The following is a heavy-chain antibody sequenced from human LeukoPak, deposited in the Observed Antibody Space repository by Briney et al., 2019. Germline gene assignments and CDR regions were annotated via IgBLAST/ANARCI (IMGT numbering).Heavy chain of an antibody. V-gene: IGHV1-18*01. Sequence: ASVKVSCKASGGTFSSYAISWVRQAPGQGLEWMGWISAYNGNTNYAQKLQGRVTLTTDTSTSTAYMELRSLRSDDTAVYYCARDPAKGEWELLYDYWGQGTLVTVSS. CDR2: ISAYNGNT. CDR1: GGTFSSYA. D-gene: IGHD1-26*01. CDR3: ARDPAKGEWELLYDY. J-gene: IGHJ4*02.